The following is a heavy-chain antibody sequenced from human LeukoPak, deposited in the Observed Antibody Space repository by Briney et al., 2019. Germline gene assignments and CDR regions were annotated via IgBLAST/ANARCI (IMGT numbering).Heavy chain of an antibody. Sequence: GASVKVSCKASGYTFTGYYMHWVRQAPGQGLEWMGWINPNSGGTNYAQKFQGRVTMTRDTSISTAYMELSRLRSDDTAVYYCAREPYSPSKRDAFDIWGQGTMVTVSS. D-gene: IGHD2-21*01. J-gene: IGHJ3*02. CDR3: AREPYSPSKRDAFDI. CDR1: GYTFTGYY. V-gene: IGHV1-2*02. CDR2: INPNSGGT.